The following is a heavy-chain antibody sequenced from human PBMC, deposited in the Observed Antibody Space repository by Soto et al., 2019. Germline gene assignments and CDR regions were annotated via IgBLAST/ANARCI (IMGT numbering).Heavy chain of an antibody. J-gene: IGHJ6*02. CDR1: GFTFSSYG. D-gene: IGHD3-22*01. V-gene: IGHV3-30*03. CDR3: ARDSNYYDSSGYYYYYYYGMDV. Sequence: GGSLRLSCAASGFTFSSYGMHWVRQAPGKGLEWVAVISYDGSNKYYADSVKGRFTISRDNSKNTLYLQMNSLRAEDTAVYYCARDSNYYDSSGYYYYYYYGMDVWGQGTTVTVSS. CDR2: ISYDGSNK.